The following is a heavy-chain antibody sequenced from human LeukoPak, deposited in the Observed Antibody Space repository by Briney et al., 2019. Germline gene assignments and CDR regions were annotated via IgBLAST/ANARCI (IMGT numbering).Heavy chain of an antibody. CDR2: ISGSGGRT. CDR1: GFTFSIYA. D-gene: IGHD7-27*01. CDR3: AKEDPGNWAFDY. Sequence: PGGSLRLSCADSGFTFSIYAMSWVRQAPGKGLEWVSAISGSGGRTYYADSVKGRFTISRDNSKNTVYLQMNSLRAEDTAVYYCAKEDPGNWAFDYWGQGTLVTVSS. V-gene: IGHV3-23*01. J-gene: IGHJ4*02.